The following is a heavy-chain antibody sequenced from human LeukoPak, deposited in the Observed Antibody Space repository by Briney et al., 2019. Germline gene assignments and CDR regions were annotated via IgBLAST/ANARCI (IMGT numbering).Heavy chain of an antibody. Sequence: SETLSLTCGVSGGSISGTNWWSWVRQPPGKGLEWIGSIYCSGSTYYNPSLKSRVTISVDTSKNQLSLKLSFVTAADTAVYYCARPSGYSNGWLACWGQGTLVTVSS. V-gene: IGHV4-39*01. D-gene: IGHD6-19*01. CDR3: ARPSGYSNGWLAC. CDR2: IYCSGST. J-gene: IGHJ4*02. CDR1: GGSISGTNW.